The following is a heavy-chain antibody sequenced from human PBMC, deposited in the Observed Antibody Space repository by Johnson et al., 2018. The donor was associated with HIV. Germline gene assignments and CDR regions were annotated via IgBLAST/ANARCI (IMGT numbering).Heavy chain of an antibody. CDR2: ISYDGSNK. CDR1: GFTFSSYA. V-gene: IGHV3-30*04. J-gene: IGHJ3*02. CDR3: ASTSPPGLLAFQDAFDI. D-gene: IGHD2-15*01. Sequence: QVQLVESGGGVVQPGRSLRLSCAASGFTFSSYAMHWVRQAPGKGLEWVAVISYDGSNKYYADSVKGRFTISRDNSKNTLYLQMISLRGEDTAVYYCASTSPPGLLAFQDAFDIWGQGTMVTVSS.